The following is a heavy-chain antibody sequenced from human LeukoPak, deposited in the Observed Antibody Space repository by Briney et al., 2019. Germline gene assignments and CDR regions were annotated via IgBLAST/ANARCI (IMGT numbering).Heavy chain of an antibody. D-gene: IGHD4-23*01. Sequence: SETLSLTCTVSGGSISSYYWSWIRQPPGKGLEWIGYIYYSGSTNYNPSLKSRVTISVDTSKNQFSLKLSSVTAADTAVYYCARVRDYGGNSGGLTDDYWGQGTLVTVSS. CDR2: IYYSGST. V-gene: IGHV4-59*01. CDR1: GGSISSYY. CDR3: ARVRDYGGNSGGLTDDY. J-gene: IGHJ4*02.